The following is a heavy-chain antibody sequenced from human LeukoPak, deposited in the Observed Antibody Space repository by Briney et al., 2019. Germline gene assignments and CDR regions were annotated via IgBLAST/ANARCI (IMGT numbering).Heavy chain of an antibody. CDR3: ARAKAARAPFDC. J-gene: IGHJ4*02. CDR2: ISYDGSNK. D-gene: IGHD6-6*01. Sequence: GRSLRLSCAASGFTFSSYAIHWVRQAPGKGLEWVAVISYDGSNKYYADSVKGRFTISRDNSKNTLYLQMNSLRAEDTAVYYCARAKAARAPFDCWGQGTLVTVSS. V-gene: IGHV3-30-3*01. CDR1: GFTFSSYA.